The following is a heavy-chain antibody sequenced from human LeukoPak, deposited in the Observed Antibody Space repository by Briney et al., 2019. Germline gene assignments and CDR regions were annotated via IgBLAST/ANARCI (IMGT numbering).Heavy chain of an antibody. CDR1: SGSISSGSYY. CDR2: IYTSGST. D-gene: IGHD2-2*01. CDR3: ARSIVVVPPDDAFDI. Sequence: SETLSLTCTVSSGSISSGSYYWSWIRQPAGKGLEWIGRIYTSGSTNYNPSLKSRASISVDTSKNQFSLKLSSVTAADTAVYYCARSIVVVPPDDAFDIWGQGTMVTVSS. V-gene: IGHV4-61*02. J-gene: IGHJ3*02.